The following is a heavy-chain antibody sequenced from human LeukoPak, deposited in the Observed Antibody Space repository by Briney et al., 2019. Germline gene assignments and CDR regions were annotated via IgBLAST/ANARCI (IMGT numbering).Heavy chain of an antibody. CDR1: GFTFSSYA. CDR2: ISGSGGST. V-gene: IGHV3-23*01. D-gene: IGHD1-26*01. Sequence: GGSLRLSCAASGFTFSSYAMSWVRQAPGKGLEWVSTISGSGGSTYYADSVKGRFTISRDNSKNTLYLQMNSRRAEDTAVYYCAKVVGATTRGYFDYWGQGTLVTVSS. J-gene: IGHJ4*02. CDR3: AKVVGATTRGYFDY.